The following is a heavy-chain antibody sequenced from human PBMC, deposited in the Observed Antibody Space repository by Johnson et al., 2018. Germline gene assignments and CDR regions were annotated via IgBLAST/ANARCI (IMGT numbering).Heavy chain of an antibody. CDR2: ISYDGSNK. CDR1: GFTFSSYG. CDR3: AKDQYSYGSGGAFDI. V-gene: IGHV3-30*18. D-gene: IGHD5-18*01. J-gene: IGHJ3*02. Sequence: QVRLLESGGGVVQPGRSLRLSCAASGFTFSSYGMHWVRQAPGKGLEWVAVISYDGSNKYYADSVKGRFTISRDNSKNTLYLQMNSLRAEDTAVYYCAKDQYSYGSGGAFDIWGQGTMVTVSS.